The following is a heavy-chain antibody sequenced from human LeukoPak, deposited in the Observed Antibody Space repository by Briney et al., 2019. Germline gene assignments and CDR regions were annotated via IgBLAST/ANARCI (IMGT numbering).Heavy chain of an antibody. D-gene: IGHD3-3*01. CDR3: ARDDDFWSGFIMDV. J-gene: IGHJ6*02. V-gene: IGHV1-18*04. Sequence: EASVKVSCKASGYTFTGYYMHWVRQAPGQGLEWMGWISAYNGNTNYAQKLQGRVTMTTDTSTSTAYMELRSLRSDDTAVYYCARDDDFWSGFIMDVWGQGTTVTVSS. CDR2: ISAYNGNT. CDR1: GYTFTGYY.